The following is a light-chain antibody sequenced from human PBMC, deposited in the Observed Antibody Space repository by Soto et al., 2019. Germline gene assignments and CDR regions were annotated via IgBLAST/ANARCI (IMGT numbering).Light chain of an antibody. CDR3: SSYTGSSTLYV. V-gene: IGLV2-14*03. CDR2: DVT. CDR1: SSDVGAYDD. Sequence: QSALTQPASVSGSPGQSITVSCTGTSSDVGAYDDVSWYQQHPGKAPKLIIYDVTYRPSGVSNRFSGSKSGNTASLTIPGLQADDEADYHCSSYTGSSTLYVFGTGTKVTVL. J-gene: IGLJ1*01.